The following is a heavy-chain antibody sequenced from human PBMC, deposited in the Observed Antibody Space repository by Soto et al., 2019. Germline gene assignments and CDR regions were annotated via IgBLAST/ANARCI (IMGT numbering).Heavy chain of an antibody. J-gene: IGHJ5*02. CDR1: GYTFTSYA. CDR2: INAGNGNT. Sequence: ASVKVSCKASGYTFTSYAMHWVGQAPGQRLEWMGWINAGNGNTKYSQKFQGRVTITRDTSASTAYMELSSLRSEDTAVYYCARSRLLLLNWFDPWGQGTLVTVSS. D-gene: IGHD2-15*01. V-gene: IGHV1-3*01. CDR3: ARSRLLLLNWFDP.